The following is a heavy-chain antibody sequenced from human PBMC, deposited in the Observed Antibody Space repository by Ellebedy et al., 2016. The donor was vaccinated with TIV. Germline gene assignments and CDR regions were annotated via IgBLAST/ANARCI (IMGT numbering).Heavy chain of an antibody. CDR2: ISSSGSPI. Sequence: GGSLRLSCAVSGFTFSNFWMNWVRQAPGKGLEWVSYISSSGSPIHYADSVKGRFSISRDNAKNSLYLQMNSLRDEDTAVYYCARDDNYDAEVIDYWGQGTVVTVSS. CDR3: ARDDNYDAEVIDY. V-gene: IGHV3-48*02. D-gene: IGHD5-12*01. J-gene: IGHJ4*02. CDR1: GFTFSNFW.